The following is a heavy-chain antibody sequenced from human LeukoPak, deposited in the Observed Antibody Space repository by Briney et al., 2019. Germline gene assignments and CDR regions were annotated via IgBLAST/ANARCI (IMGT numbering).Heavy chain of an antibody. CDR1: GFTFSSYW. D-gene: IGHD1-26*01. Sequence: GGSLRLSCAASGFTFSSYWMSWVRQAPGKGLEWVANIKQDGNEKYYVDSVKGRFTISRDNAKNSLYLQMNSLRAEDTAVYYCARAEGGSYGRPMYYFDYWGQGTLVTVSS. V-gene: IGHV3-7*01. J-gene: IGHJ4*02. CDR2: IKQDGNEK. CDR3: ARAEGGSYGRPMYYFDY.